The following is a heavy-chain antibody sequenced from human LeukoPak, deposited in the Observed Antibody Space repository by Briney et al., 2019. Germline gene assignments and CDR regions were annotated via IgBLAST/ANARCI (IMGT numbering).Heavy chain of an antibody. CDR3: ARERSYSSGWYSPYYYYYYMDV. CDR2: MNPNSGNT. D-gene: IGHD6-19*01. Sequence: ASVKLSCKASGYIFTSYDINWVRQATGQGHEWMGWMNPNSGNTGYAQKFQGRVTMTRNTSISIAYMELSSLRSEDTAVYYCARERSYSSGWYSPYYYYYYMDVWGKGTTVTISS. CDR1: GYIFTSYD. V-gene: IGHV1-8*01. J-gene: IGHJ6*03.